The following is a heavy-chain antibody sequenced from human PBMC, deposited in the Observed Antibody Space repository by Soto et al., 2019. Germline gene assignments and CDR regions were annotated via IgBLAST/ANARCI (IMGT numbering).Heavy chain of an antibody. D-gene: IGHD3-9*01. CDR2: IYPGDSDT. V-gene: IGHV5-51*01. Sequence: GESLKISCKGSGYSFTTYWIAWVRQMPGKGLECMGIIYPGDSDTRYSPSFQGQVTISADKSISTAYLQWSSLKASDTAMYYCARRDYDSLTVYGGMDVWGQGTTVTVSS. CDR3: ARRDYDSLTVYGGMDV. J-gene: IGHJ6*02. CDR1: GYSFTTYW.